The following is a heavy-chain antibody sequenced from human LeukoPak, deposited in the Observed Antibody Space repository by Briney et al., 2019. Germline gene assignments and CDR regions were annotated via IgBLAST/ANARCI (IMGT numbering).Heavy chain of an antibody. CDR3: ARDQDPGAFDI. CDR2: ISAYNGNT. J-gene: IGHJ3*02. CDR1: SYTLTNYG. Sequence: GASVKVSCTASSYTLTNYGISWVRQAPGQGLEWMGWISAYNGNTNYAQNLQGRVTMTTDTSTNTAYMELRSLRSDDTAVYYCARDQDPGAFDIWGQGKMVTVSS. V-gene: IGHV1-18*01.